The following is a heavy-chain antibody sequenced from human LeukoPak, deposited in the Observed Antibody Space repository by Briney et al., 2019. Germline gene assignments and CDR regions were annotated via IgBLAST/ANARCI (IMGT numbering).Heavy chain of an antibody. CDR2: ISSSSSYI. J-gene: IGHJ4*02. CDR1: GFTFSSYS. V-gene: IGHV3-21*01. D-gene: IGHD6-19*01. CDR3: AKGPPRIAVAGRFDY. Sequence: PGGSLRLSCAASGFTFSSYSMNWVRQAPGKGLEWVSSISSSSSYIYYADSVKGRFTISRDNSKNTLYLQMNSLRAEDTAVYYCAKGPPRIAVAGRFDYWGQGTLVTVSS.